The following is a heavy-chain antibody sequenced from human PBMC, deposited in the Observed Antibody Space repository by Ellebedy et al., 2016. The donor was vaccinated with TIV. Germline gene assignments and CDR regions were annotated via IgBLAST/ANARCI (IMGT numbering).Heavy chain of an antibody. V-gene: IGHV3-30-3*01. CDR3: ARDGFPITMVRGVNGAPGY. CDR2: ISYDGSNK. CDR1: GFTFGSYA. J-gene: IGHJ4*02. D-gene: IGHD3-10*01. Sequence: GESLKISCAASGFTFGSYAMHWVRQAPGKGLEWVAVISYDGSNKYYADSVKGRFTISRDNSKNTLYLQMNSLRAEDTAVYYCARDGFPITMVRGVNGAPGYWGQGTLVTVSS.